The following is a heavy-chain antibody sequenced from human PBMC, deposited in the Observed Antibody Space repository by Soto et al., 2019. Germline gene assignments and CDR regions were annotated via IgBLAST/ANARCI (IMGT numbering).Heavy chain of an antibody. Sequence: QVQLVQSGAEVKKPGSSVKVSCKASGGTFSSYAISWVRQAPGQGLEWMGGIIPIFGTANYAQKFQGRVTISADDSTITAYMELSSRRSEDTAVYYCARMSSSSDDFVLYYYGMDVWGQGTTVTVSS. CDR3: ARMSSSSDDFVLYYYGMDV. V-gene: IGHV1-69*01. CDR2: IIPIFGTA. D-gene: IGHD6-6*01. J-gene: IGHJ6*02. CDR1: GGTFSSYA.